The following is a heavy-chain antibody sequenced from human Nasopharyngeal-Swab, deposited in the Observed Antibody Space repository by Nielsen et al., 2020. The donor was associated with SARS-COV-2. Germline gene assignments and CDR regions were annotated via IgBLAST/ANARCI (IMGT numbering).Heavy chain of an antibody. CDR3: ASRRSPTYYDSSAIYYYYGMDV. Sequence: ESLKISCAASGFTVSSNYMSWVRQAPGKGLEWVSVIYSGGSTYYADSVKGRFTISRHNSKNTLYLQMNSLRAEDTAVYYCASRRSPTYYDSSAIYYYYGMDVWGQGTTVTVSS. CDR2: IYSGGST. J-gene: IGHJ6*02. CDR1: GFTVSSNY. V-gene: IGHV3-53*04. D-gene: IGHD3-22*01.